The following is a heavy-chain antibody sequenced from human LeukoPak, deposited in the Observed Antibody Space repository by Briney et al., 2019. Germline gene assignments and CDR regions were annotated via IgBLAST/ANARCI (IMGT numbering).Heavy chain of an antibody. CDR1: GFTFSSYA. J-gene: IGHJ4*02. CDR3: AKRGLIDGYNPFDY. CDR2: ISGSGGST. Sequence: GGSLRLSCAASGFTFSSYAMSWVRQAPGKGLEWVSAISGSGGSTYYADSVKGRFTTSRDNSKNTLYLQMNSLRAEDTAVYYCAKRGLIDGYNPFDYWGQGTLVTVSS. V-gene: IGHV3-23*01. D-gene: IGHD5-24*01.